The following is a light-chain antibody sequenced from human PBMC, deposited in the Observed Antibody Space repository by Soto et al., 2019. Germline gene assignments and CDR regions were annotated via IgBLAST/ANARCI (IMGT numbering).Light chain of an antibody. J-gene: IGLJ1*01. V-gene: IGLV2-14*01. CDR1: SSDVGGYNY. CDR2: DVS. Sequence: QSVLTQPASVSGSPGQSITISCTGTSSDVGGYNYVSWYQQHPGKAPKLMIYDVSNRPSGVSNRFSVSKSGNTASLTISGLKAEDEAEYYCSSYTSSSTLVVFGTGTKLTVL. CDR3: SSYTSSSTLVV.